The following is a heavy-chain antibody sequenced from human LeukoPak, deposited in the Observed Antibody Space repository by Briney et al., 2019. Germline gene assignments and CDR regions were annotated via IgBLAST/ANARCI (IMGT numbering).Heavy chain of an antibody. CDR3: ARGSTDWPYY. J-gene: IGHJ4*02. Sequence: SETLSLTCTVSGGSINSYSWSWIRQPPGKGLEWIGYIYYSGSTNHNPSLKSRVTISIDTSKNQFSLKVNSVTAADTAVYYCARGSTDWPYYWGQGTLVTVSS. CDR1: GGSINSYS. D-gene: IGHD3-9*01. V-gene: IGHV4-59*01. CDR2: IYYSGST.